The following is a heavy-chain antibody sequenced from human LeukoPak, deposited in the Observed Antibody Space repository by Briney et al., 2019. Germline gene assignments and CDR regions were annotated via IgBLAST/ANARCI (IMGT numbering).Heavy chain of an antibody. CDR1: GYTFTSYD. Sequence: ASVKVSCKASGYTFTSYDINWVRQATGQGLEWMGWMNPNSGNTGYAQKFQGRVTMTRNTSISTAYMELSSLRSEDTAVYYCARVDLTLAITRDNKGPFDYWGQGTLVTVSS. V-gene: IGHV1-8*01. CDR2: MNPNSGNT. CDR3: ARVDLTLAITRDNKGPFDY. D-gene: IGHD7-27*01. J-gene: IGHJ4*02.